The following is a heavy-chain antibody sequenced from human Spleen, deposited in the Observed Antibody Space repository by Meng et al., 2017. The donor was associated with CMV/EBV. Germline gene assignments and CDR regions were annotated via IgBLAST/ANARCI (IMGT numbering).Heavy chain of an antibody. D-gene: IGHD3-10*01. J-gene: IGHJ6*02. CDR1: GYSISSGYY. Sequence: GSLRLSCTVSGYSISSGYYWGWVRQPPGKGLEWIGEINHSGSTNYNPSLKSRVTISVDTSKNQFSLKLSSVTAADTAVYYCARGRGATYYYGLVGMDVWGQGTTVTVSS. CDR2: INHSGST. V-gene: IGHV4-38-2*02. CDR3: ARGRGATYYYGLVGMDV.